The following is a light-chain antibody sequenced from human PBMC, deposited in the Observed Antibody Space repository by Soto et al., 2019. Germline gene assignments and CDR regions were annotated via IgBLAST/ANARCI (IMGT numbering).Light chain of an antibody. J-gene: IGKJ1*01. CDR3: QQYNNWPPTWT. V-gene: IGKV3D-15*01. CDR1: QSCNSN. Sequence: ETVMTQSPATLSVSPGERATLSCRASQSCNSNYLAWYQQKPGQAPRLLIYAASSRATGIPDRFRGSGSGTDFTLTISSLQSEDFAVYYCQQYNNWPPTWTFGQGTKVDI. CDR2: AAS.